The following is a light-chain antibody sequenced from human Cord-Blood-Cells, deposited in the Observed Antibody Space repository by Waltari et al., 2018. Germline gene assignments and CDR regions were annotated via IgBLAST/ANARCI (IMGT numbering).Light chain of an antibody. V-gene: IGKV3-15*01. CDR1: QSVSSN. J-gene: IGKJ2*01. CDR3: QQYNNWPPYT. Sequence: EIVMTQSPATLSVSPGERATPPCRASQSVSSNLAWYPQKPGQAPRLLIYGASTRATGIPARFSGSGSGTEFTLTISSLQSEDFAVYYCQQYNNWPPYTFGQGTKLEIK. CDR2: GAS.